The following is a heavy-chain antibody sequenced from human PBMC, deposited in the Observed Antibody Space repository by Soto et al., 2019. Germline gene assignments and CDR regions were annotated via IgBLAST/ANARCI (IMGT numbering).Heavy chain of an antibody. Sequence: GGSLRLSCAASGFNVSSNYMSWIRQAPGKGLEWVSVIYSGGSTYYADSVKGRFTISRDNSKNTLYLQMNSLRAEDTAVYYCARGPAPMPLIDYWGQGTLVTVSS. J-gene: IGHJ4*02. D-gene: IGHD2-2*01. CDR3: ARGPAPMPLIDY. CDR2: IYSGGST. V-gene: IGHV3-66*01. CDR1: GFNVSSNY.